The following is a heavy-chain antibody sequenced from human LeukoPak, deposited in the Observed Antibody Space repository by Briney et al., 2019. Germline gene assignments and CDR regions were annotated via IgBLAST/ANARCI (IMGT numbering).Heavy chain of an antibody. CDR1: GGSISSGDYY. Sequence: SETLSLTXTVSGGSISSGDYYWSWIRQPPGKGLEWMGYIYYSGSTYYTPSLKSRVTISVDTSKNQFSLKLSPVPAADTAVYYCARYAVTTLHYWGQGTLVTVSS. CDR2: IYYSGST. D-gene: IGHD4-17*01. J-gene: IGHJ4*02. V-gene: IGHV4-30-4*08. CDR3: ARYAVTTLHY.